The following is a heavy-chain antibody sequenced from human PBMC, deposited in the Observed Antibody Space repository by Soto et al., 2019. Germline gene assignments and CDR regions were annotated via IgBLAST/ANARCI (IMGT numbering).Heavy chain of an antibody. J-gene: IGHJ4*02. CDR2: IYYSGST. D-gene: IGHD6-19*01. V-gene: IGHV4-59*08. Sequence: PSETLSLTCTVSGGSISSYYWSWIRQPPGKGLEWIGYIYYSGSTNYNPSLKSRVTISVDTSKNQFSLKLSSVTAADTAVYYCAIGIAVAGTFDYWGQGPLVTVS. CDR3: AIGIAVAGTFDY. CDR1: GGSISSYY.